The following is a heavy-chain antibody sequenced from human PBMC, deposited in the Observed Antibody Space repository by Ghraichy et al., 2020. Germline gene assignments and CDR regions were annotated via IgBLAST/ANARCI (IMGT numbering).Heavy chain of an antibody. J-gene: IGHJ4*02. CDR1: GGSVSSGSYY. D-gene: IGHD3-22*01. V-gene: IGHV4-61*01. CDR3: ARQHYYDSSGYYSRGGGDY. CDR2: IYYSGYT. Sequence: SQTLSLTCTVSGGSVSSGSYYWSWIRQPPGKGLEWIGYIYYSGYTNYNPSLKSRVTISVDTSKNQFSLKLSSVTAADTAVYYCARQHYYDSSGYYSRGGGDYWGQGTLVTVSS.